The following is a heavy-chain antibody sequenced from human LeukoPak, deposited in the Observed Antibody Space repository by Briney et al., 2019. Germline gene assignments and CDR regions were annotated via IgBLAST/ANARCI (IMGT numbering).Heavy chain of an antibody. Sequence: GGTLRLSCAASGFTFSSYSMNWVRQAPGKGLEWVSYISSSSSTIYYADSVKGRFTISRDNAKNSLYLQMNSLRAEDTAVYYCARDPREYYYYMDVWGKGTTVTVSS. CDR2: ISSSSSTI. CDR3: ARDPREYYYYMDV. J-gene: IGHJ6*03. V-gene: IGHV3-48*01. CDR1: GFTFSSYS.